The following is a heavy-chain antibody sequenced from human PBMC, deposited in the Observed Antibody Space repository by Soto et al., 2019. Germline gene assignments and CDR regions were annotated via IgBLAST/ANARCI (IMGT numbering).Heavy chain of an antibody. Sequence: SETLSLTCAVYGGSVNVYYWNWIRHPPGKGLEWIGEINHTGGTHYNPSLKSRVTMSVDTSKNQFSLRSSSVTAADTAIYYCATRITVFGLLIPPFDPWGQGTLVTVSS. J-gene: IGHJ5*02. D-gene: IGHD3-3*01. CDR2: INHTGGT. CDR1: GGSVNVYY. CDR3: ATRITVFGLLIPPFDP. V-gene: IGHV4-34*01.